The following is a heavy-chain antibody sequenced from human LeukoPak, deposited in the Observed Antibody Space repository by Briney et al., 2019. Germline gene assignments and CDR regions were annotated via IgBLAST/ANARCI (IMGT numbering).Heavy chain of an antibody. CDR3: AKDRDSSGWYDY. CDR1: GFTFSSSW. D-gene: IGHD6-19*01. V-gene: IGHV3-23*01. CDR2: IRGSGGST. J-gene: IGHJ4*02. Sequence: PGGSLRLSCAASGFTFSSSWMHWVRHAPGKGLVWVSAIRGSGGSTYYADSVKGRFTISRDNSKNTLSLQMNSLSAEDTAVYYCAKDRDSSGWYDYWGQGTLVTVSS.